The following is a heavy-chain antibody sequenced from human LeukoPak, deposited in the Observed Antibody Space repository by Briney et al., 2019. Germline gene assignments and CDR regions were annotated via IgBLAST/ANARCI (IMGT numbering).Heavy chain of an antibody. D-gene: IGHD5-24*01. Sequence: GESLKISCKGSGYRFTSYWIGCVRQMPGKGLEWMGIIRPGNSETRYSPSFQGQVTFSVDRSIITAYLQWSSLKASDTAIYYCARQADGDKPRDYWGQGTLVTVSS. V-gene: IGHV5-51*01. CDR3: ARQADGDKPRDY. CDR1: GYRFTSYW. J-gene: IGHJ4*02. CDR2: IRPGNSET.